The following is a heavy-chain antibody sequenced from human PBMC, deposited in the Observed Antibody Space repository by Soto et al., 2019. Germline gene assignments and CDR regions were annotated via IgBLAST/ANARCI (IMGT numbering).Heavy chain of an antibody. Sequence: GGSLRLSCAASGFTFSSHAMNWVRQAPGKGLEWLSYITSTSSTKSYADSVKGRFTISRDNAKNSLYLQMNSLRDEDTAVYYCARRITMVRGPYYYYALDVWGQGTTVTVSS. D-gene: IGHD3-10*01. CDR1: GFTFSSHA. V-gene: IGHV3-48*02. CDR3: ARRITMVRGPYYYYALDV. CDR2: ITSTSSTK. J-gene: IGHJ6*02.